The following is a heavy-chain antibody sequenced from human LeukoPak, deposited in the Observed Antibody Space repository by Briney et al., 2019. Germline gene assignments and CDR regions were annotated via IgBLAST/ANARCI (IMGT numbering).Heavy chain of an antibody. CDR3: ARFTHYYDSSHDAFDI. D-gene: IGHD3-22*01. CDR2: INPSGGST. V-gene: IGHV1-46*01. CDR1: GYTFTSYY. J-gene: IGHJ3*02. Sequence: ASVKVSFKASGYTFTSYYMHWVRQAPGQGLEWMGIINPSGGSTSYAQKFQGRVTMTRDMSTSTVYMELSSLRSEDTAVYYCARFTHYYDSSHDAFDIWGQGTMVTVSS.